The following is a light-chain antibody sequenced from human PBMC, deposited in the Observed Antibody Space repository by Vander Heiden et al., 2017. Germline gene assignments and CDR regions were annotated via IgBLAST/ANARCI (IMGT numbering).Light chain of an antibody. CDR1: QSILNKY. CDR2: GAS. CDR3: QQYSSSLYT. J-gene: IGKJ2*01. Sequence: EMVLTQSPGTLSVSPGAGATLASRASQSILNKYRAWYQQKPGQAPRLLISGASSRASGIPDRFSGSGYGTDFTLTINRLEPEDFEVYYCQQYSSSLYTFGQGTKLEIK. V-gene: IGKV3-20*01.